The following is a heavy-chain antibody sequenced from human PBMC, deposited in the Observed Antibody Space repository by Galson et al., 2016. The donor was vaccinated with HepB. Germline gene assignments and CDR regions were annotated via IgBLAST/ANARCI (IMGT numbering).Heavy chain of an antibody. V-gene: IGHV3-30*04. Sequence: SLRLSCAASGFRFSSYSIHWVRQTPDKGLECVAIISDDGKETYYGDSVKGRFSISRDNSKNTLYLQMSSLRVGDTGIYYCAREGWQAGDAYDIWGQGTMVTVS. CDR1: GFRFSSYS. D-gene: IGHD5-24*01. J-gene: IGHJ3*02. CDR2: ISDDGKET. CDR3: AREGWQAGDAYDI.